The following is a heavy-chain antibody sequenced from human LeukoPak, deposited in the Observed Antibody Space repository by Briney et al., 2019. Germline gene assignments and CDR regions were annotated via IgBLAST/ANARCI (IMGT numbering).Heavy chain of an antibody. CDR3: ARGSYYDSSGYYRQYYYYGMDV. V-gene: IGHV4-59*02. CDR1: GGSVRGYY. Sequence: SETLSLTCTVSGGSVRGYYWSWIRQSPGTRLEYIGYFYYGGSSNYNPSLKSRVTMSIDTSKNQFSLKLSSVTAADTAVYYCARGSYYDSSGYYRQYYYYGMDVWGQGTTVTVSS. CDR2: FYYGGSS. D-gene: IGHD3-22*01. J-gene: IGHJ6*02.